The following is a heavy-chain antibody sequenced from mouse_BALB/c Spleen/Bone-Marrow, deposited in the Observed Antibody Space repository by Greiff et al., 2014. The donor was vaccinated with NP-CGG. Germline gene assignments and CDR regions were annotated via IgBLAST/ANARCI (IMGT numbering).Heavy chain of an antibody. D-gene: IGHD2-3*01. Sequence: LVESGPELVKPGASVKVSCKASGYAFTSYNMYWVKQSHGKSLEWIGYIDPYNGGTSYNQKFKGKATLTVDKSSSTAYMHLNSLTSEDSAVYYCARDGYFLAWFAYWDQGTLVTVSA. V-gene: IGHV1S135*01. J-gene: IGHJ3*01. CDR3: ARDGYFLAWFAY. CDR2: IDPYNGGT. CDR1: GYAFTSYN.